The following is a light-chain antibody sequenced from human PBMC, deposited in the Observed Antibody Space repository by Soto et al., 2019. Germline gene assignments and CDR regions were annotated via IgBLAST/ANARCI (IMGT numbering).Light chain of an antibody. CDR3: QQYNDWPIT. CDR1: QSVSSY. CDR2: GAS. V-gene: IGKV3-20*01. J-gene: IGKJ5*01. Sequence: EIVLTQSPGTLSLSPGERATLSCRASQSVSSYLAWYQQKPGQAPRLLIFGASSRATGIPDRFRGSGSGTDFTLTISRLEPEDFAVYYCQQYNDWPITFGQGTRLEIK.